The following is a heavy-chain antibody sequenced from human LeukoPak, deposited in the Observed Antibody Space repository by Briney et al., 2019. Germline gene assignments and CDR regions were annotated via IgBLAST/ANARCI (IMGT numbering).Heavy chain of an antibody. V-gene: IGHV4-59*12. J-gene: IGHJ4*02. CDR1: GGSISSYY. Sequence: PETLSLTCTVSGGSISSYYWSWIRQPPGKGLEWIGYIYYSGSTNYNPSLKSRVTMSVDTSKNQFSLKLSSVTAADTAVYYCARDSTRYFDYWGQGTLVTVSS. D-gene: IGHD2/OR15-2a*01. CDR3: ARDSTRYFDY. CDR2: IYYSGST.